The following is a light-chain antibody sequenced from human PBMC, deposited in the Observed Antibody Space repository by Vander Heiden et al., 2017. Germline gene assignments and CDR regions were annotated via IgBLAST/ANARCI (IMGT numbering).Light chain of an antibody. CDR2: ADN. CDR1: SGSIASNY. V-gene: IGLV6-57*03. Sequence: NFMLTQHHSVSESPGKPVPNSCTRSSGSIASNYVQWYQQRPGSAPTTVIYADNQRPSGVPERFSGSIDSSSNSASLTISGLKTEDEADYYCQSYDSSSWVFGGGTKLTVL. CDR3: QSYDSSSWV. J-gene: IGLJ3*02.